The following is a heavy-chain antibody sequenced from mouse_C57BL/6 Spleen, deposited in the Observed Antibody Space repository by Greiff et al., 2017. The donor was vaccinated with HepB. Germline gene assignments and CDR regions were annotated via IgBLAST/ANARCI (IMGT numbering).Heavy chain of an antibody. CDR1: GYAFTNYL. CDR3: ASEGDYDYDGRSYAMDY. CDR2: IIPGSGGT. Sequence: QVQLQQSGAELVRPGTSVKVSFKASGYAFTNYLIEWVKQRPGQGLEWIGVIIPGSGGTNYNEKFKGKATLTADTSSSTAYMQLSSLTSEDSAVYFCASEGDYDYDGRSYAMDYWGQGTSVTVSS. J-gene: IGHJ4*01. D-gene: IGHD2-4*01. V-gene: IGHV1-54*01.